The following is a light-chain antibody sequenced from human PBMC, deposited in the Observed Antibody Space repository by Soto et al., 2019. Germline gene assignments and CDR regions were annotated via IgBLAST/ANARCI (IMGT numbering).Light chain of an antibody. CDR2: DAS. J-gene: IGKJ5*01. CDR3: QHLSSYPGT. V-gene: IGKV3-11*01. CDR1: QSVRDQ. Sequence: EIVFTQSPATLSMSTGEGATISCRASQSVRDQLAWYQQKPGQAPCLLIYDASNRATGIPARFSGSGSGTEFTVTISSLQPEDFATYYCQHLSSYPGTFVRG.